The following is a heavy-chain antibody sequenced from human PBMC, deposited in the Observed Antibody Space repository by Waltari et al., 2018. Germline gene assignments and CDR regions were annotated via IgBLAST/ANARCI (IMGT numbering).Heavy chain of an antibody. CDR2: VSAYKGNT. Sequence: QVQLVQSGAEVKKPGASVKVSCKASGYTFTSYGISWVRQAPGQGLEWMGWVSAYKGNTNYAQKLQGRVTMTTDTSTRTAYMELRSLRSDDTAVDYCARDLIAVAGTEFDYWGQGTLVTVSS. CDR1: GYTFTSYG. CDR3: ARDLIAVAGTEFDY. D-gene: IGHD6-19*01. V-gene: IGHV1-18*01. J-gene: IGHJ4*02.